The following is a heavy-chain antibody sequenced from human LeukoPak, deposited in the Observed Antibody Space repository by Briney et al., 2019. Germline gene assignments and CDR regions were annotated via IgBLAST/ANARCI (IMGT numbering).Heavy chain of an antibody. J-gene: IGHJ4*02. D-gene: IGHD4-17*01. Sequence: PSETLSLTCTVSGGSISSGSYYWSWIRQPAGKELEWIGRIHTSGSTNYNPSLKSRVTISVDTSKNQFSLKLSSVTAADTAVYFCARGAYGDYLYFDYWGQGTLVTVSS. V-gene: IGHV4-61*02. CDR2: IHTSGST. CDR1: GGSISSGSYY. CDR3: ARGAYGDYLYFDY.